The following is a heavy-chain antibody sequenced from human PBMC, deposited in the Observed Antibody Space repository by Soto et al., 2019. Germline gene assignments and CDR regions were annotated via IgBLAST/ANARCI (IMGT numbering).Heavy chain of an antibody. V-gene: IGHV3-30*18. D-gene: IGHD3-22*01. Sequence: PGGSLRLSCAASGFTFSSYGMHWVRQAPGKGLEWVAVISYDGSNKYYADSVKGRFTISRDNSKNTLYLQMNSLRAEDTAVYYCAKEEYYYDSSGYYYPLDYWGQGTLVTVSS. CDR1: GFTFSSYG. CDR2: ISYDGSNK. J-gene: IGHJ4*02. CDR3: AKEEYYYDSSGYYYPLDY.